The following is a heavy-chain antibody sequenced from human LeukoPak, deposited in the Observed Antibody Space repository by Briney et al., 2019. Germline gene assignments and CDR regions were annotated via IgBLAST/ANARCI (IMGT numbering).Heavy chain of an antibody. CDR1: GYTFTSYG. CDR2: INPNSGGT. D-gene: IGHD3-10*01. CDR3: ARGLLWFGELLNYYFDY. Sequence: ASVKVSCKASGYTFTSYGISWVRQAPGQGLEWMGWINPNSGGTNYAQKFQGRVTMTRDTSISTAYMELSRLRSDDTAVYYCARGLLWFGELLNYYFDYWGQGTLVTVSS. V-gene: IGHV1-2*02. J-gene: IGHJ4*02.